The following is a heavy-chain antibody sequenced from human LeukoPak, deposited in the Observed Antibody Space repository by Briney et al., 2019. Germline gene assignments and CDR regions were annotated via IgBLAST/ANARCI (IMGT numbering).Heavy chain of an antibody. D-gene: IGHD3-10*01. CDR1: VGSFSGYY. CDR2: INHSGST. V-gene: IGHV4-34*01. CDR3: ARGYYGSGSHCCHMDV. J-gene: IGHJ6*03. Sequence: SETLSLTCAVYVGSFSGYYWSWIRQPPGKGLEWIGEINHSGSTNYNSSLKSRVTISVDTSKNQFSLKLSSVTAADTAVYYCARGYYGSGSHCCHMDVWGKGTTISVS.